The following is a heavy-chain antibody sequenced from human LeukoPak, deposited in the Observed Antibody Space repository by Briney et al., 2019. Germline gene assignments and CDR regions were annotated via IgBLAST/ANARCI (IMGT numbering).Heavy chain of an antibody. J-gene: IGHJ4*02. CDR3: ARALYYDFWSGYFPY. V-gene: IGHV4-39*01. Sequence: SETLSLTCTVSGGSISSSSYYWGWIRQPPGKGLEWIGSIYYSGSTYYNPSLKSRVTISVDTSKNQFSLKLSSVTAADTAVYYCARALYYDFWSGYFPYWGQGTLVTVSS. CDR2: IYYSGST. CDR1: GGSISSSSYY. D-gene: IGHD3-3*01.